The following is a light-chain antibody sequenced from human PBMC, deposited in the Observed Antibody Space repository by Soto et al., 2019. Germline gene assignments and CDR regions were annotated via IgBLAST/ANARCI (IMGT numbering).Light chain of an antibody. Sequence: DVVMTQSPLSLPVTLGQPASISCRSSQSLIHSDGNTYLNWFQQRPGQSPRRLIYKVSDRDSGVPDRFSGSGQGTDFTLKISRVEAEDVGVYYCMQCTHWPWTFGQGTEVEIK. CDR1: QSLIHSDGNTY. J-gene: IGKJ1*01. CDR3: MQCTHWPWT. V-gene: IGKV2-30*02. CDR2: KVS.